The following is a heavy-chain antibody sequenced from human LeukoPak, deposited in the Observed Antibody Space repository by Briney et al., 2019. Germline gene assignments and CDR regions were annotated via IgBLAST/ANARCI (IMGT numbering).Heavy chain of an antibody. CDR2: ISYSGGT. D-gene: IGHD3-3*01. CDR3: ARGWRRYYFDY. J-gene: IGHJ4*02. V-gene: IGHV4-39*01. CDR1: GGSLSSSNNY. Sequence: SETLSLTCTVSGGSLSSSNNYWGWTRQPPGKGLEWFGSISYSGGTSYHPSLRSRVTISVDTSKNQFSLKLNSVTAADTAVYYCARGWRRYYFDYWGQGTLVTVSS.